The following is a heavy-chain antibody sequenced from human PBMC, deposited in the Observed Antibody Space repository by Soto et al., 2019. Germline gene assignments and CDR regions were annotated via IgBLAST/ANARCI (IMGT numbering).Heavy chain of an antibody. CDR1: GGSVSSGSYY. J-gene: IGHJ2*01. D-gene: IGHD6-6*01. CDR3: ARAYSSSSTNWYFDL. Sequence: QVQLQESGPGLVKPSETLSLTCTVSGGSVSSGSYYWSWIRQPPGKGLEWIGYIYYSGSTNYNPPLKSRVTIPVDTSKNQFSLKLSSVTAADTAVYYCARAYSSSSTNWYFDLWGRGTLVTVSS. CDR2: IYYSGST. V-gene: IGHV4-61*01.